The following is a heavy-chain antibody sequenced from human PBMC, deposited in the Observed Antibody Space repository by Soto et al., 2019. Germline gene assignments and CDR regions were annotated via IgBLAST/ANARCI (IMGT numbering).Heavy chain of an antibody. CDR2: ISAYNGNT. J-gene: IGHJ4*02. CDR1: GYTFTSYG. Sequence: ASVKVSCKASGYTFTSYGISWVRQAPGQGLEWMGWISAYNGNTNYAQKLQGRVTMTTDTSTSTAYMELRSLRSDDTAVYYCAIKNPTLFLAVAGLDYWGQGTLVTVS. D-gene: IGHD6-19*01. CDR3: AIKNPTLFLAVAGLDY. V-gene: IGHV1-18*01.